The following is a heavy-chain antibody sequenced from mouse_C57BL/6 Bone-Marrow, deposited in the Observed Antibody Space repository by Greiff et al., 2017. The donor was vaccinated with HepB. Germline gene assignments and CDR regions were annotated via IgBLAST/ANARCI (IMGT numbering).Heavy chain of an antibody. CDR1: GYTFTSYW. CDR3: ARDYGSSYVNFDY. CDR2: IDPSDSET. Sequence: QVQLKQPGAELVRPGSSVKLSCKASGYTFTSYWMHWVKQRPIQGLEWIGNIDPSDSETHYNQKFKDKATLTVDKSSSTAYMQLSSLTSEDSAVYYCARDYGSSYVNFDYWGQGTTLTVSS. V-gene: IGHV1-52*01. J-gene: IGHJ2*01. D-gene: IGHD1-1*01.